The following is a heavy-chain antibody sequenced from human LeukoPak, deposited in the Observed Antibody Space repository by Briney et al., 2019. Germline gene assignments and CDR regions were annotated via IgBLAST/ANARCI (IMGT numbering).Heavy chain of an antibody. CDR2: TSSGDEST. Sequence: GGSLRLSCAASGVTLSSYAMSWARQAPGKGLEWVSGTSSGDESTYYADSMKARFTISRDKSKNTLYLQIHSLRAEDTAVYYCARNRRERRDGYNYWGALEMWGQGTMVTVSS. V-gene: IGHV3-23*01. CDR3: ARNRRERRDGYNYWGALEM. J-gene: IGHJ3*02. CDR1: GVTLSSYA. D-gene: IGHD5-24*01.